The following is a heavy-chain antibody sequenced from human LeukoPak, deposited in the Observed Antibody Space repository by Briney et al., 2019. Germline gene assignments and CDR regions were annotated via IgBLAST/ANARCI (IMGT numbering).Heavy chain of an antibody. J-gene: IGHJ4*02. CDR3: ARQSIVVVPAACDY. Sequence: SVKVSCKASGGTFSSYAISWVRQAPGQGLEWMGGIIPTFGTANYAQKFQGRVTITADESTSTAYMELSSLRSEDTDVYYCARQSIVVVPAACDYWGQGTLVTVSS. CDR1: GGTFSSYA. CDR2: IIPTFGTA. V-gene: IGHV1-69*01. D-gene: IGHD2-2*01.